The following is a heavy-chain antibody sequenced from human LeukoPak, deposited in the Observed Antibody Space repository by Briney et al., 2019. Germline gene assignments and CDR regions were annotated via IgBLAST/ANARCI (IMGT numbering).Heavy chain of an antibody. CDR2: IYSSGNT. V-gene: IGHV4-4*07. CDR1: GGSISDFY. J-gene: IGHJ4*02. D-gene: IGHD4-23*01. CDR3: ARNSGDF. Sequence: PSETLSLTCSVSGGSISDFYWSWIRQPAGKGLEWIGRIYSSGNTNYNPSLKSRVTMSLDASKDQFSLKLSSVTAADTAVYYCARNSGDFWGQGTLVTVSS.